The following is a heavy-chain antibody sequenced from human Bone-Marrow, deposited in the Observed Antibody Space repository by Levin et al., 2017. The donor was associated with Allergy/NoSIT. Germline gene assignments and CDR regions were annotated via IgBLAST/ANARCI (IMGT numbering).Heavy chain of an antibody. D-gene: IGHD2-15*01. CDR3: VRGKLAANAGDY. Sequence: GESLKISCAASGFTFTTYWMYWVRQSPGKGLVWVSRINSDGNSATYADSVEGRFTVSRDNAKNTLFLQMNSLRDEDTAVYYCVRGKLAANAGDYWGQGTLVTVSS. J-gene: IGHJ4*02. CDR2: INSDGNSA. CDR1: GFTFTTYW. V-gene: IGHV3-74*01.